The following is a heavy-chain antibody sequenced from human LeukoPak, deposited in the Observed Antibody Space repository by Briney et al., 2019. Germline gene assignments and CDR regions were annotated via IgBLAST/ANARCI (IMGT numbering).Heavy chain of an antibody. CDR1: GFTFSSYW. CDR3: AKDYGSSGYYYEEGGDY. V-gene: IGHV3-30*18. D-gene: IGHD3-22*01. J-gene: IGHJ4*02. Sequence: GGSLRLSCAASGFTFSSYWMHWVRQAPGKGLEWVAVISYDGSNKYYADSVKGRFTISRDNSKNTLYLQMNSLRAEDTAVYYCAKDYGSSGYYYEEGGDYWGQGTLVTVSS. CDR2: ISYDGSNK.